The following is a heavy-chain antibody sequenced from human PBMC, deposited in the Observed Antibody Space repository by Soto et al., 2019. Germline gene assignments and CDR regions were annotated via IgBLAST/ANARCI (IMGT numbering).Heavy chain of an antibody. CDR1: GYTFTRYA. CDR3: ARDRQLNNWFDP. D-gene: IGHD6-6*01. CDR2: INIGNGDT. V-gene: IGHV1-3*04. Sequence: ASVKVSCKASGYTFTRYAIHWVRQAPGQSLEWLGWINIGNGDTKYSENFEGRVTITRDISATTAYMELSSLRSEDTALYYCARDRQLNNWFDPWGQGTLVTVSS. J-gene: IGHJ5*02.